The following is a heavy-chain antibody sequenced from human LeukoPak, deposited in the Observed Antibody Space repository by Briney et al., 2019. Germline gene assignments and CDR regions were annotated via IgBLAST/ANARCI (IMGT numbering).Heavy chain of an antibody. J-gene: IGHJ6*02. Sequence: PGGSLRLSCAASGFTFSSYGMHWVRQAPGKGLEWVAVISYDGSNKYYADSVKGRFTISRDNSKNTLYLQMNSLRAEDTAVYYCARDKPYYYGMDVWGQGTTVTVSS. CDR3: ARDKPYYYGMDV. CDR1: GFTFSSYG. CDR2: ISYDGSNK. V-gene: IGHV3-30*03.